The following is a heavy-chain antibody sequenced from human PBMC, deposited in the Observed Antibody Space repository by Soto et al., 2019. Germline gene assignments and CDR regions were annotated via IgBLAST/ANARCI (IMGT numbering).Heavy chain of an antibody. V-gene: IGHV4-30-2*01. Sequence: PSETLSLTCAVSGGSISSGGYSWSWIRQPPGKGLEWIGYIYHSGSTYYNPSLKSRVTISVDRSKNQFSLKLSSVTAADTAVYYCARSEAYCGGDCYSHFDYWGQGTLVTVS. D-gene: IGHD2-21*02. CDR1: GGSISSGGYS. CDR2: IYHSGST. J-gene: IGHJ4*02. CDR3: ARSEAYCGGDCYSHFDY.